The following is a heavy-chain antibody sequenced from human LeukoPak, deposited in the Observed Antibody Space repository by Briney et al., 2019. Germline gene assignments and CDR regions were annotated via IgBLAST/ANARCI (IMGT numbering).Heavy chain of an antibody. D-gene: IGHD2-2*01. CDR2: INPNSGGT. CDR3: ARGCSSTSCQDFDY. J-gene: IGHJ4*02. V-gene: IGHV1-2*02. Sequence: VASVKVSCKASGYTFIGYYIHWVRQAPGQGLEWMGWINPNSGGTNYAQKFQGRVTMTRDTSISTAYMELSRLRSDDTAVYYCARGCSSTSCQDFDYWGQGTLVTVSS. CDR1: GYTFIGYY.